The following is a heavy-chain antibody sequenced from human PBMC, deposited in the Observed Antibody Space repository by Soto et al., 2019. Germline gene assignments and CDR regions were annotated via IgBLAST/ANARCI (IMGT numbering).Heavy chain of an antibody. D-gene: IGHD2-2*01. CDR2: FDPEGGEA. V-gene: IGHV1-24*01. CDR1: GHTLTELS. J-gene: IGHJ6*02. CDR3: ARDGGKDIVVVPAAIWGYYYYGMDV. Sequence: ASVKVSCKISGHTLTELSIHWVRQAPGKGLEWMGGFDPEGGEAIYAQKWRGRVTVTEDTVTDTVYMELSGLKSDDSAVYYCARDGGKDIVVVPAAIWGYYYYGMDVWGQGTTGTGSS.